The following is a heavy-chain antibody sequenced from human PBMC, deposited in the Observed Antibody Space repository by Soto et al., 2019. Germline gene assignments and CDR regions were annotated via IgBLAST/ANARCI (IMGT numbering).Heavy chain of an antibody. D-gene: IGHD1-26*01. CDR1: GYTFTSYA. J-gene: IGHJ2*01. CDR2: INAGNGNT. V-gene: IGHV1-3*01. CDR3: AGGGSLYWYFDL. Sequence: QVQLVQSGAEVKKPGASVKVSCKASGYTFTSYAMHWVRQAPGQRLEWMGWINAGNGNTKYSQKFQGRVTITRDTSASTAYRELSSLRSEDTAVYYCAGGGSLYWYFDLWGRGTLVTVSS.